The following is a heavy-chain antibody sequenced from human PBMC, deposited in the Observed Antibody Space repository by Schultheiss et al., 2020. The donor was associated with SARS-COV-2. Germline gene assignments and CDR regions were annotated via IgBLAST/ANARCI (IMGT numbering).Heavy chain of an antibody. V-gene: IGHV3-21*05. CDR3: ARDSGFRGYSYGYFDY. J-gene: IGHJ4*02. CDR1: GFTFSSYS. CDR2: ISSSSSYI. D-gene: IGHD5-18*01. Sequence: GGSLRLSCAASGFTFSSYSMNWVRQAPGKGLEWVSYISSSSSYIYYADSVKGRFTISRDNAKNSLYLQMNSLRAEDTAVYYCARDSGFRGYSYGYFDYWGQGTLVTVSS.